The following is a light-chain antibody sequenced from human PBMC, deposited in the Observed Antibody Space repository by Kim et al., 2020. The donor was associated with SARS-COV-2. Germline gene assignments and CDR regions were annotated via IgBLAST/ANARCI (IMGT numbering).Light chain of an antibody. CDR3: QQYNNWPWT. J-gene: IGKJ1*01. CDR2: GAS. Sequence: VSPGERATLSCRASQSVSSNLAWYQQKPDQAPRLLIYGASTRATGIPARFSGSGSGTEFALTISSLQSEDFAIYYCQQYNNWPWTFGQGTKVDIK. CDR1: QSVSSN. V-gene: IGKV3D-15*01.